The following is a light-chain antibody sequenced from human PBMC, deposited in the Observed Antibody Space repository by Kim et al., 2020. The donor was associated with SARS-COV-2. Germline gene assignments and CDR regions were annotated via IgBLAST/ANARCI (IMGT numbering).Light chain of an antibody. Sequence: SVGDRVTITCRASQGIGNDLSWYQQKPGKAPNLLIYAASSLQSGVPSRFSGSGSGTEFTLTINSLQPEDFATYYCLQDYNFPFTFGPGTKVDIK. CDR3: LQDYNFPFT. V-gene: IGKV1-6*01. CDR1: QGIGND. J-gene: IGKJ3*01. CDR2: AAS.